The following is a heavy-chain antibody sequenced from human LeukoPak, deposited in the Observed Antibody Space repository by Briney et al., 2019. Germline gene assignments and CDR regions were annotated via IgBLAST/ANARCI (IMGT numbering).Heavy chain of an antibody. D-gene: IGHD1-7*01. J-gene: IGHJ4*02. CDR3: ASRSVAGTKITWWPLDF. CDR1: GGTISNHS. Sequence: GASVKVSCKASGGTISNHSISWVRQAPGQGLEWMGGSIPGVGTPSYPQKSQGRVTIITDESTSTAYMELSGLSSEDTAVSYCASRSVAGTKITWWPLDFWGQGTLVTVSS. CDR2: SIPGVGTP. V-gene: IGHV1-69*05.